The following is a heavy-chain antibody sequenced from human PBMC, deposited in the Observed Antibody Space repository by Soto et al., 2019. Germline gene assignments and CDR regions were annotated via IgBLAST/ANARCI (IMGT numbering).Heavy chain of an antibody. Sequence: EVQLVESGGGLVQPGGSLRLSCAASGFTVSSNYMSWVRQAPGKGLEWVSVIYSGGSTYYADSVKGRFTISRDNSKNSLYLQVNCLRAEDTGVYYCATQEPYDYVWRDAFDIWGQGTMVTVSS. CDR1: GFTVSSNY. J-gene: IGHJ3*02. D-gene: IGHD3-16*01. V-gene: IGHV3-66*01. CDR3: ATQEPYDYVWRDAFDI. CDR2: IYSGGST.